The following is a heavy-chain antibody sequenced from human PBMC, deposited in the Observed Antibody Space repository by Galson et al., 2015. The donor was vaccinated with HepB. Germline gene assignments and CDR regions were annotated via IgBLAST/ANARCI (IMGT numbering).Heavy chain of an antibody. D-gene: IGHD6-13*01. V-gene: IGHV3-30*04. Sequence: SLRLSCAASGFTFSSYAIHWVRQAPGKGLEWVAVISYDGSNKYYADSVKGRFTIYRDNSKNTLYLQMNSLRAEDTAVYYCAKDDGKAAGTDYWGRGTLVTVSS. CDR2: ISYDGSNK. J-gene: IGHJ4*02. CDR3: AKDDGKAAGTDY. CDR1: GFTFSSYA.